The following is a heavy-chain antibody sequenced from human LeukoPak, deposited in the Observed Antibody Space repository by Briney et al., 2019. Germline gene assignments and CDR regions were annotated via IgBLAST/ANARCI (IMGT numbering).Heavy chain of an antibody. D-gene: IGHD3-3*01. V-gene: IGHV4-38-2*01. CDR3: ARVGRFLEWLRGAFDP. Sequence: SETLSLTCAVSGYSISSGYYWGWIRQPPGKGLEWIGSIYHSGSTYYNPSLKSRVTISVDTSKNQFSLKLSSVTAADTAVYYCARVGRFLEWLRGAFDPWGQGTLVTVSS. J-gene: IGHJ5*02. CDR1: GYSISSGYY. CDR2: IYHSGST.